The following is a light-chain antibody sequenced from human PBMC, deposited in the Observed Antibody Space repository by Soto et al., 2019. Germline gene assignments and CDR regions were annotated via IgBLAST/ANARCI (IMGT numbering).Light chain of an antibody. CDR1: QGINSY. CDR3: QKLYSYPLT. V-gene: IGKV1-9*01. Sequence: DIQLTQSPSFLSASVGDRVTVTCRASQGINSYLAWYQQKPGKAPKLLIYTASTLQSGVPSRFSGSGSGTEFTLTITSLQPEDFAAYYCQKLYSYPLTFGGGTKVDIK. CDR2: TAS. J-gene: IGKJ4*01.